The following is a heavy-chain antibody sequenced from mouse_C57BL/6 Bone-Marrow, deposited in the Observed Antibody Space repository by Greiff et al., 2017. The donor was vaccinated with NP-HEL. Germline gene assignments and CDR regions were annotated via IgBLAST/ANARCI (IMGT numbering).Heavy chain of an antibody. CDR3: AREDGWYFDV. J-gene: IGHJ1*03. CDR2: ISDGGSYT. D-gene: IGHD2-3*01. CDR1: GFTFSSYA. V-gene: IGHV5-4*01. Sequence: DVMLVESGGGLVKPGGSLKLSCAASGFTFSSYAMSWVRQTPEKGLEWVATISDGGSYTYYPDNVKGRFTISRDNAKNNLYLQMSHLKSEDTAMYYCAREDGWYFDVWGTGTTVTVSS.